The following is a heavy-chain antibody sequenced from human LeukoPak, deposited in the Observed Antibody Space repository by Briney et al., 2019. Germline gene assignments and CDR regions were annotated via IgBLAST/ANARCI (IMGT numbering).Heavy chain of an antibody. CDR3: AREGADIVVVPAAHDY. CDR1: GYTFTSYY. Sequence: GASVKVSCKASGYTFTSYYMHWVRQAPGQGLEWMGIINPSGGSTSYAQKFQGRVTMTRDTSISTAYMELSRLRSDDTAVYYCAREGADIVVVPAAHDYWGQGTLVTVSS. CDR2: INPSGGST. J-gene: IGHJ4*02. V-gene: IGHV1-46*01. D-gene: IGHD2-2*01.